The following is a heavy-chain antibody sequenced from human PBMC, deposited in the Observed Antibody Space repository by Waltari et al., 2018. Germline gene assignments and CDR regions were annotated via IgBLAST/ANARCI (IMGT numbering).Heavy chain of an antibody. Sequence: EVQLVESGGGLVKPGGSLSLSCAASGFTFSRSSLTWVRQAPGKGLEWVSSISSSSSYIYYADSVKGRFTISRDNAKNSLYLQMNSLRAEDTAVYYCASSSWYGRYWGQGTLVTVSS. CDR2: ISSSSSYI. CDR3: ASSSWYGRY. D-gene: IGHD6-13*01. V-gene: IGHV3-21*01. J-gene: IGHJ4*02. CDR1: GFTFSRSS.